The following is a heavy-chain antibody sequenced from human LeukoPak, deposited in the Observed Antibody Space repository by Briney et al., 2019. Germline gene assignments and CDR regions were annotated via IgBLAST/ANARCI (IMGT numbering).Heavy chain of an antibody. J-gene: IGHJ5*02. CDR3: ARGRIAVAARIWFDP. CDR1: GFTFDDYG. CDR2: INWNGGST. V-gene: IGHV3-20*01. D-gene: IGHD6-19*01. Sequence: PGGSLRLSCAASGFTFDDYGTSWVRQAPGKGLEWVSGINWNGGSTGYADSVKGRFTISRDNAKNSLYLQMNSLRAEDTALYHCARGRIAVAARIWFDPWGQGTLVTVSS.